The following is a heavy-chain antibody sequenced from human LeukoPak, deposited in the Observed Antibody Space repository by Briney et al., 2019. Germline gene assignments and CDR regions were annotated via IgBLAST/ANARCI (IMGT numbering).Heavy chain of an antibody. CDR3: ARATTNWGQYYYYYYMDV. V-gene: IGHV5-51*01. D-gene: IGHD7-27*01. CDR1: GYSFTSYW. CDR2: IYPGDSDT. J-gene: IGHJ6*03. Sequence: GESLKISCKGSGYSFTSYWIGWVRQMPGKGLEWMGIIYPGDSDTRYSPSFQGQVTISADKSISTAYLQWSSLKASDTAMYYCARATTNWGQYYYYYYMDVWGKGTTVTVSS.